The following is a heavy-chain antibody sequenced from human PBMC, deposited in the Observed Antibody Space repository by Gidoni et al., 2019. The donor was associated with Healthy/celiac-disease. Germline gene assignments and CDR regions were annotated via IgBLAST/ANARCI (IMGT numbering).Heavy chain of an antibody. J-gene: IGHJ4*02. V-gene: IGHV1-24*01. Sequence: QVQLVQSGAEVKKPGASVKVSCKVSGYTLPELSMHWVRQAPGKGLEWMGGFDPEDGETIYAQKFQGRVTMTEDTSTDTAYMELSSLRSEDTAVYYCATFPYCGGDCYPPLGWFDYWGQGTLVTVSS. D-gene: IGHD2-21*02. CDR3: ATFPYCGGDCYPPLGWFDY. CDR2: FDPEDGET. CDR1: GYTLPELS.